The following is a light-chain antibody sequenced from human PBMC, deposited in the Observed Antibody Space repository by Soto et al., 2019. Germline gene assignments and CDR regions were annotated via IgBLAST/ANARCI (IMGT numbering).Light chain of an antibody. J-gene: IGLJ1*01. CDR1: SSDVGGYNY. V-gene: IGLV2-14*01. CDR3: SSFTSRFTFNYI. CDR2: EVT. Sequence: QSALTQPASVSGSPGQSITISCTGTSSDVGGYNYVSWYQQHPGKAPKIIIYEVTNRPSGVSNRFSGSKSGTASLTISGLQAEDDADYYCSSFTSRFTFNYIFGTGTKLIVL.